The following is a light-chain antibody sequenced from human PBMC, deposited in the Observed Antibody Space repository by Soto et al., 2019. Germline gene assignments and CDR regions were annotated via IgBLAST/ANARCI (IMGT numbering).Light chain of an antibody. CDR1: RTDVGGYNF. V-gene: IGLV2-14*01. Sequence: QSALTQPASVSWSPGQSITISCTVTRTDVGGYNFVSWYQQHPGKAPKLIIYEVSNRPSGVSNRFSGSKSDNTASLTISGLQAEDEADYYCCSYVSSKTYVFGTGTKVTVL. CDR2: EVS. CDR3: CSYVSSKTYV. J-gene: IGLJ1*01.